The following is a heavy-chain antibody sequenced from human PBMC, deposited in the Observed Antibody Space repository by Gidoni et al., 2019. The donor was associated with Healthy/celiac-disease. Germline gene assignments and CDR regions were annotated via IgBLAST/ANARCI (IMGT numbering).Heavy chain of an antibody. CDR2: IYPGDSDT. V-gene: IGHV5-51*01. CDR3: ARAAMTTVTFDAFDI. D-gene: IGHD4-17*01. CDR1: GYSFTSYW. J-gene: IGHJ3*02. Sequence: EVQLVQSGAEVKKPGESLKTSCKGSGYSFTSYWIGWVRQRPGKGLEWMGIIYPGDSDTRYSPSFQGQVTISAEKSISTAYLQWSSLKASDTAMYYCARAAMTTVTFDAFDIWGQGTMVTVSS.